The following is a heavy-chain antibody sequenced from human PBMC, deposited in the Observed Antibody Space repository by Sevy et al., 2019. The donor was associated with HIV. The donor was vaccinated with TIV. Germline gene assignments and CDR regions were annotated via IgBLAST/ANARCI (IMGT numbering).Heavy chain of an antibody. CDR2: INGRGGCT. CDR3: ARPSPRIAAAASAFSDN. CDR1: GYSFSSYA. V-gene: IGHV3-23*01. Sequence: GGSLRLSCVVSGYSFSSYAISWVRQAPGKGLEWVSTINGRGGCTYYADSVKGRFTLSRDNPKNTLFLQMINLRVDDTAIYYCARPSPRIAAAASAFSDNWGQGTLVTVSS. D-gene: IGHD6-13*01. J-gene: IGHJ4*02.